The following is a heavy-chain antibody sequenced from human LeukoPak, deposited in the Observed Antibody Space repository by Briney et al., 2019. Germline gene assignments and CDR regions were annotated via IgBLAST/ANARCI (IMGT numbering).Heavy chain of an antibody. D-gene: IGHD5-18*01. CDR1: GGSISSTTYH. CDR2: IYYSGST. CDR3: ARGVPGHDVDTAMTFDY. J-gene: IGHJ4*02. V-gene: IGHV4-39*07. Sequence: TSETLSLTCTVSGGSISSTTYHWGWMRQPPGKGLEWIGSIYYSGSTYYNSSLKSRVTISVDTSKNQFSLKLSSVTAADTAVYYCARGVPGHDVDTAMTFDYWGQGTLVTVSS.